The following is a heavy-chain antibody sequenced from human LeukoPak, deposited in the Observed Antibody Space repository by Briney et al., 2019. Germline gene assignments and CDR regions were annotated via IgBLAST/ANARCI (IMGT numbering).Heavy chain of an antibody. J-gene: IGHJ3*02. Sequence: GGSLRLSCAASGFTFSTYGMHWVRQAPGKGLEWVSVLYSGGNTYSADSVKGRFTISRDNSKNTLYLQLNGLRAEDTAVYYCVGVMRGAFDIWGQGTLVTVSS. D-gene: IGHD3-16*01. CDR1: GFTFSTYG. CDR3: VGVMRGAFDI. V-gene: IGHV3-NL1*01. CDR2: LYSGGNT.